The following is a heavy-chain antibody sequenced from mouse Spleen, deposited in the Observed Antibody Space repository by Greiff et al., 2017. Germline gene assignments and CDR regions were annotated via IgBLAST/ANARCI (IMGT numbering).Heavy chain of an antibody. Sequence: VQVVESGAELVKPGASVKLSCKASGYTFTEYTIHWVKQRSGQGLEWIGWFYPGSGSIKYNEKFKDKATLTADKSSSTVYMELSRLTSEDSAVYFCARHEAYKGAMDYWGQGTSVTVSS. CDR1: GYTFTEYT. CDR2: FYPGSGSI. CDR3: ARHEAYKGAMDY. D-gene: IGHD1-3*01. V-gene: IGHV1-62-2*01. J-gene: IGHJ4*01.